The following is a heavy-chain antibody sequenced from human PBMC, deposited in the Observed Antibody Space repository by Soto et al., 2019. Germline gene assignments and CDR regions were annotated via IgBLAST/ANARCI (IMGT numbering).Heavy chain of an antibody. CDR1: GGSTSSYY. V-gene: IGHV4-59*01. CDR3: ARGAGLIDN. Sequence: SETLSLTCTVSGGSTSSYYWSWIRQPPGKGLEWIGYIYYSGSTNYNPSLKSRVTISVDTSKNQFSLKLSSVTATDTAVYYCARGAGLIDNWGQGTLVTVSS. CDR2: IYYSGST. J-gene: IGHJ4*02.